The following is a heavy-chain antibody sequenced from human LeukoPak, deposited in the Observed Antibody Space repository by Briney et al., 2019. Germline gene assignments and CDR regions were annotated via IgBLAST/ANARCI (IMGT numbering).Heavy chain of an antibody. D-gene: IGHD1-26*01. CDR3: ARVGATHWFDP. Sequence: ASVKVSCKASASTFSTYAIHWVRQAPGQGLEWMGWISTGNGNTKYSQGFQDRITITRDTSASTVYMELRGLRSGDTAVYYCARVGATHWFDPWGQGTLVTVSS. J-gene: IGHJ5*02. CDR2: ISTGNGNT. CDR1: ASTFSTYA. V-gene: IGHV1-3*03.